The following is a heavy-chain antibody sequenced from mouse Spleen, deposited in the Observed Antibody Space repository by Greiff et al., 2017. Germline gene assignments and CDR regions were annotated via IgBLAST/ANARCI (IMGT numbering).Heavy chain of an antibody. D-gene: IGHD1-2*01. CDR2: IYPGNSDT. V-gene: IGHV1-5*01. CDR3: TRPFTTATYFDY. Sequence: VQLQQSGTVLARPGASVKMSCKTSGYTFTSYWMHWVKQRPGQGLEWIGAIYPGNSDTSYNQKFKGKAKLTAVTSASTAYMELSSLTNEDSAVYYCTRPFTTATYFDYWGQGTTLTVSS. CDR1: GYTFTSYW. J-gene: IGHJ2*01.